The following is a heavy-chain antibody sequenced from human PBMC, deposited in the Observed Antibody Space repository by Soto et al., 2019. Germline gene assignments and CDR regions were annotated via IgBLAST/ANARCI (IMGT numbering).Heavy chain of an antibody. J-gene: IGHJ4*02. CDR2: IYYSGSA. V-gene: IGHV4-61*01. Sequence: SETLSLTCTVSGGSVSSSKYYWSWIRQPPGKGLEWLGYIYYSGSASYNPSLKSRITVSVDTSKNQFSLKLSSVTAADTAVYYCARERTGDPTFFDYWGQGTLVTVSS. D-gene: IGHD1-1*01. CDR1: GGSVSSSKYY. CDR3: ARERTGDPTFFDY.